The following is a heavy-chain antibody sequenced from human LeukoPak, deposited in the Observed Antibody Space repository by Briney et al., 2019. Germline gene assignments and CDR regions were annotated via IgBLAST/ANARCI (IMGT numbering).Heavy chain of an antibody. D-gene: IGHD5/OR15-5a*01. CDR1: GFPLSCYV. CDR2: ICGPAGSW. J-gene: IGHJ4*02. CDR3: AKKVGLVSAPLYYFDV. Sequence: PGGSLRLFCAASGFPLSCYVMRGVRPAPGGGGEGVAAICGPAGSWDHAAPVTGRFTISRDNSKNTLFLQMNSLRAEDTAIYYCAKKVGLVSAPLYYFDVWGQGTLVTVSS. V-gene: IGHV3-23*01.